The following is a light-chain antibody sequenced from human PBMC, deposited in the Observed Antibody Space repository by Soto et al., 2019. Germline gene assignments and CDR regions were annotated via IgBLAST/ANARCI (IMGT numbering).Light chain of an antibody. CDR1: QRVSSH. Sequence: ETVMTQSPFTLSVSPGDRASLSCRASQRVSSHLAWYQQKPGQAPRLLIYAASTRATGIPVRFSGSGSETEFTLTIRSLQSEDSALYYCHQYNKWPWTFGQGTKVDIK. J-gene: IGKJ1*01. V-gene: IGKV3-15*01. CDR3: HQYNKWPWT. CDR2: AAS.